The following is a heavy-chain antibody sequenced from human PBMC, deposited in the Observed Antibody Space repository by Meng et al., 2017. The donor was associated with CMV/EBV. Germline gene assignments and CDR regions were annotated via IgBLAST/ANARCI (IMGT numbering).Heavy chain of an antibody. CDR1: GGSISSYY. D-gene: IGHD5-18*01. Sequence: SETLSLTCTVSGGSISSYYWSWIRQLPGKGLEWIGYIYYSGSTNYNPSLKSRVTISVDTSKNQFSLKLSSVTAADTAVYYCASRVDTAMVTDYYYGMDVWGQGTTVTVSS. CDR2: IYYSGST. J-gene: IGHJ6*02. V-gene: IGHV4-59*01. CDR3: ASRVDTAMVTDYYYGMDV.